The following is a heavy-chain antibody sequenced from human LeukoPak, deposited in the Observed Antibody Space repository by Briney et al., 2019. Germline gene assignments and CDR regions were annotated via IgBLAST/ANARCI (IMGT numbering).Heavy chain of an antibody. J-gene: IGHJ5*02. CDR2: IYYSGST. D-gene: IGHD6-13*01. CDR1: GGSISSSSYY. Sequence: PSETLSLTCTVSGGSISSSSYYWGWIRQPPGKGLEWIGSIYYSGSTYYNPSLKSRVTISVDTSKNQFSLKLSSVTAADTAVYYCASSSSNWFDPRGQGTLVTVSS. CDR3: ASSSSNWFDP. V-gene: IGHV4-39*01.